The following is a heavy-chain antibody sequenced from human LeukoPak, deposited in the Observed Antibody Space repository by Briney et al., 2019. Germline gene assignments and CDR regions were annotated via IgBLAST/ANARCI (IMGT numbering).Heavy chain of an antibody. CDR3: ARDRSSSMVVTALWGFDY. CDR1: GYTFTSYY. V-gene: IGHV1-46*01. CDR2: INPSAGNT. D-gene: IGHD2-21*02. J-gene: IGHJ4*02. Sequence: ASVKVSCKASGYTFTSYYIHWVRQAPGQGLGWMGIINPSAGNTAYPQKFQGRVTMTRDTSTTALYMELSSLRSDDTAVYYCARDRSSSMVVTALWGFDYWSQGTLVTVSS.